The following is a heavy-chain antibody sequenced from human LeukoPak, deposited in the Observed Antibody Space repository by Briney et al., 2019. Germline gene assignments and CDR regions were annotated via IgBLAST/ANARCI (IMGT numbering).Heavy chain of an antibody. CDR2: IYYSGST. V-gene: IGHV4-59*12. D-gene: IGHD3-10*01. CDR3: ARTSGSGSYWNLPHY. Sequence: SETLSLTCGVYGGSISSYYWSWIRQPPGKGLEWIGYIYYSGSTNYNPSLKSRVTISVDTSKNQFSLKLSSVTAADTAVYYCARTSGSGSYWNLPHYWGQGTLVTVSS. J-gene: IGHJ4*02. CDR1: GGSISSYY.